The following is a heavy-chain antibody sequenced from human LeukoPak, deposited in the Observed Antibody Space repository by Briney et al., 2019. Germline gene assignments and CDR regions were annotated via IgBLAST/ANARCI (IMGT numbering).Heavy chain of an antibody. D-gene: IGHD1-26*01. J-gene: IGHJ4*02. CDR1: GFTFSSYG. CDR3: AKDIASGSYGRLDY. CDR2: ISYDGSNK. Sequence: PGGSLRLSCAASGFTFSSYGMHWVRQAPGKGLEWVAVISYDGSNKYYADSVKGRFTISRDNSKNTLYLQMNSLRAEDTAVYYCAKDIASGSYGRLDYWGQGTLVTVSS. V-gene: IGHV3-30*18.